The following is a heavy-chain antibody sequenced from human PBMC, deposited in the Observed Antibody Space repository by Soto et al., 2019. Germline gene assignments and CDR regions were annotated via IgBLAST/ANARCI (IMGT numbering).Heavy chain of an antibody. V-gene: IGHV1-18*01. CDR1: GYTFTSYG. CDR3: ARAELIVVVPAALLGGWFDP. CDR2: ISAYNGNT. Sequence: EASVKVSCKASGYTFTSYGISWVRQAPGQGLEWMGWISAYNGNTNYAQKLQGRVTMTTDTSTSTAYMELRSLRSDDTAVYYCARAELIVVVPAALLGGWFDPWGQGTLVTVSS. D-gene: IGHD2-2*01. J-gene: IGHJ5*02.